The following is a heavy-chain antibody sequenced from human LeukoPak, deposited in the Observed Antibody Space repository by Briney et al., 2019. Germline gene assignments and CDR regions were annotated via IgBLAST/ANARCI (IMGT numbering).Heavy chain of an antibody. V-gene: IGHV4-61*09. J-gene: IGHJ4*02. D-gene: IGHD6-13*01. CDR2: IYMSGST. CDR3: ARDWGVAAATPYYFDH. CDR1: VGSISSGNYY. Sequence: SQTLSLTCTVSVGSISSGNYYYSWIRQSAGKGMEWIGNIYMSGSTRYNPSLMSRVAMSVDTSKNQFSLKISSATAADTAVYYCARDWGVAAATPYYFDHWGQGILVTVSS.